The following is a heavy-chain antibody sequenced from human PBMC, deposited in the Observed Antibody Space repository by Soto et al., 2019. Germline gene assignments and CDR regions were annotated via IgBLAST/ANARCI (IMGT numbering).Heavy chain of an antibody. Sequence: GGSLRLSCAASGFTFSSHGMHWVRQAPGKGLEWVAVIRSDGSNEYYADSVKGRFTISRDNSKNTLYLQMNSLRAEDTAVYYCAKETHSVAGLYNWFDPWGQGTLVTVSS. D-gene: IGHD6-19*01. CDR1: GFTFSSHG. CDR3: AKETHSVAGLYNWFDP. V-gene: IGHV3-30*02. J-gene: IGHJ5*02. CDR2: IRSDGSNE.